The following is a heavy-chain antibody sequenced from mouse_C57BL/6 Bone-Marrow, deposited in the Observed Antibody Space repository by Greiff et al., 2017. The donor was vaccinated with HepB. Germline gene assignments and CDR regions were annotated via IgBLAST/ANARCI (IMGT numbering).Heavy chain of an antibody. CDR3: ARPGDSNYGLWFAY. Sequence: EVQLQQSGGGLVQPGGSLKLSCAASGIDFSRYWMSWVRRAPGKGLEWIGEINPDSSTINYAPSLKDKFIISRDNAKNTLYLQMSKVRSEDTALYYCARPGDSNYGLWFAYWGQGTLVTVSA. J-gene: IGHJ3*01. CDR2: INPDSSTI. D-gene: IGHD2-5*01. CDR1: GIDFSRYW. V-gene: IGHV4-1*01.